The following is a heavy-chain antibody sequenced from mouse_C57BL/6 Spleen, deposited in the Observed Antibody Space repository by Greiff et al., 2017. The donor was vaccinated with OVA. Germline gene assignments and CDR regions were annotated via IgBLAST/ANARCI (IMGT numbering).Heavy chain of an antibody. CDR2: INPNNGGT. J-gene: IGHJ3*01. V-gene: IGHV1-26*01. CDR3: ARGAY. CDR1: GYTFTDYY. Sequence: VQLQQSGPELVKPGASVKISCKASGYTFTDYYLNWVKQSHGKSLEWIGDINPNNGGTSYNQKFKGKATLTVDKSSSTAYMELRSLTSEDSAVYYCARGAYWGQGTLVTVSA.